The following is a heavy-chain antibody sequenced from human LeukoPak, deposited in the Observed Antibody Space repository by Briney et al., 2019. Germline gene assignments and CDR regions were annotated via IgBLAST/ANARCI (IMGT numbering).Heavy chain of an antibody. CDR2: ISGSGGST. CDR1: GFTFSSYA. Sequence: GGSLRLSCVASGFTFSSYAMSWVRQAPGKGLEWVSAISGSGGSTYYADSVKGRFTISRDNSKNTLYLQMNSLRAEDTAVYYCAKGEYSSSWLSWFDPWGQGTLVTVSS. J-gene: IGHJ5*02. D-gene: IGHD6-13*01. CDR3: AKGEYSSSWLSWFDP. V-gene: IGHV3-23*01.